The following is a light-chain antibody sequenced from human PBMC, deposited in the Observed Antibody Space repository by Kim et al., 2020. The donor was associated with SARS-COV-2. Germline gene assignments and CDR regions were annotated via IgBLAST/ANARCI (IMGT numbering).Light chain of an antibody. CDR1: RGSIATSY. V-gene: IGLV6-57*03. Sequence: NFMLTQPHSVSESPGKTVTISCTRSRGSIATSYVQWYQQRPASAPATIIFENNERPSGVPDRFPGSIDSSSNSASLTISGLETEDEADYYCQSYDSTTVVFGGGTQLTVL. CDR3: QSYDSTTVV. J-gene: IGLJ2*01. CDR2: ENN.